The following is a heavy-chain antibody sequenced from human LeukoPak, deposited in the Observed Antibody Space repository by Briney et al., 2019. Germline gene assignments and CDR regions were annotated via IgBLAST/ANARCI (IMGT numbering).Heavy chain of an antibody. CDR3: AGGCSSTSCYVERARGINYYYYYYMDV. CDR2: IIPIFGTA. Sequence: GASVKVSCKVSGYTLTELSIHWVRQAPGQGLEWMGGIIPIFGTANYAQKFQGRVTITADESTSTAYMELSSLRSEDTAVYYCAGGCSSTSCYVERARGINYYYYYYMDVWGKGTTVTISS. CDR1: GYTLTELS. J-gene: IGHJ6*03. D-gene: IGHD2-2*01. V-gene: IGHV1-69*13.